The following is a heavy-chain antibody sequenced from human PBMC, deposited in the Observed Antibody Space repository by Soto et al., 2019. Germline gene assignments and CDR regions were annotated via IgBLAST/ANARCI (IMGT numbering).Heavy chain of an antibody. CDR2: ISDSGSP. CDR3: ARTLTGTSGGGIDP. CDR1: GGSFTNSF. V-gene: IGHV4-59*08. J-gene: IGHJ5*02. D-gene: IGHD1-20*01. Sequence: QVQLRESGPGLVKPSETLSLMCSVSGGSFTNSFWSWLRQPPGKGLELIGCISDSGSPKYRPSLYSRVNISIDTSKSQFSLTLTSVTAADTAVYYCARTLTGTSGGGIDPWGQGSLVTVSS.